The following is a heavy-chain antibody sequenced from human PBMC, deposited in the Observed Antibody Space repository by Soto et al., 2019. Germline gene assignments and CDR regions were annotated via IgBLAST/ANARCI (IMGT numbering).Heavy chain of an antibody. CDR2: INHSGST. Sequence: SETLSLTCAVYGGSFSGYSWSWIRQPPGKGLEWIGEINHSGSTNYNPSLKSRVTISADTSKKQFSLKLNSVTAADTAVYYCASHMVRGVPFGYWGQGTLVTVSS. CDR1: GGSFSGYS. V-gene: IGHV4-34*01. D-gene: IGHD3-10*01. J-gene: IGHJ4*02. CDR3: ASHMVRGVPFGY.